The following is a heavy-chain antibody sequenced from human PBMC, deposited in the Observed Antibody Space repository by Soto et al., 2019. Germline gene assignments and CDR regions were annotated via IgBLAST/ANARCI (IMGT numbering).Heavy chain of an antibody. V-gene: IGHV3-7*03. Sequence: GGSLRLSCAASGFTFSSYWMSWVRQAPGKGLEWVANIKQDGSEKYYVDSVKGRFTISRDNAKNSLYLQMNSLRAEDTAVYYCVRDLAYCTSTRCDGYGVDAWGQGTTVTVSS. J-gene: IGHJ6*02. CDR3: VRDLAYCTSTRCDGYGVDA. D-gene: IGHD2-2*01. CDR1: GFTFSSYW. CDR2: IKQDGSEK.